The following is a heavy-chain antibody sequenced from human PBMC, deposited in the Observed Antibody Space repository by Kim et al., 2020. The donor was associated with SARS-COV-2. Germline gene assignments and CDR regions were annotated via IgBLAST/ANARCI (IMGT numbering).Heavy chain of an antibody. J-gene: IGHJ4*02. D-gene: IGHD1-20*01. CDR2: YN. Sequence: YNDYAVSVKSRITINPDTSKNQFSLQLNSVTPEDTAVYYCARVAYNYFDYWGQGTLVTVSS. V-gene: IGHV6-1*01. CDR3: ARVAYNYFDY.